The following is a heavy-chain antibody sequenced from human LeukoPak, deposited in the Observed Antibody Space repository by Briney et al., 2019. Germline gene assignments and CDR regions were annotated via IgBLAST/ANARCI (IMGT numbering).Heavy chain of an antibody. Sequence: GGSLRLSCAASGFTVSSNYMSWVRQAPGKGLEWVSVIYSGGSTYYADSVKGRFTISRDNAKNSLYLQMNSLRAEDTAVYYCARGQLGSYAFDIWGQGTMVTVSS. CDR3: ARGQLGSYAFDI. V-gene: IGHV3-53*01. CDR2: IYSGGST. CDR1: GFTVSSNY. D-gene: IGHD3-16*01. J-gene: IGHJ3*02.